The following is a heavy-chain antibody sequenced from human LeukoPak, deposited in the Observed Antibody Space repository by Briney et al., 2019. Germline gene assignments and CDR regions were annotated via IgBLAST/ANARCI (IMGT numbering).Heavy chain of an antibody. CDR1: GFTFDDYA. V-gene: IGHV3-9*01. CDR2: ISWNSGSI. CDR3: AKKNYYYGMDV. J-gene: IGHJ6*02. Sequence: PGGSLRLSCAASGFTFDDYAMHWVRQAPGKGLEWVSGISWNSGSIGYADSVKGRFTISRDNAKNSLYLQMNSLRAEDTALYYCAKKNYYYGMDVWGHGTTVTVSS.